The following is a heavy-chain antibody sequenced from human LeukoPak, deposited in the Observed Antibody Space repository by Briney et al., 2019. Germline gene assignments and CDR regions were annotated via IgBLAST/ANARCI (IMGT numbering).Heavy chain of an antibody. CDR1: GFSLSASGEG. Sequence: SAPTLFKPTHTLTLTCTFSGFSLSASGEGLGWIRQPPGKALEWLALIYWNDDKRYIPSLTSSLTITKDPAKTEVVLTMTNMDPVAPATYYCARIHTGWHDAGFDYWGQGTLVTVSS. CDR2: IYWNDDK. D-gene: IGHD1-1*01. CDR3: ARIHTGWHDAGFDY. V-gene: IGHV2-5*01. J-gene: IGHJ4*02.